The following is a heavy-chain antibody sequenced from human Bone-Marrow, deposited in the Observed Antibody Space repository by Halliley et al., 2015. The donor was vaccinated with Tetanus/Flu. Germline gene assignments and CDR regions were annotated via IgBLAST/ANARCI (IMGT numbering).Heavy chain of an antibody. CDR2: ISNNGANT. J-gene: IGHJ4*02. D-gene: IGHD2-21*02. CDR3: ARALISRDCDVENCYCFTH. V-gene: IGHV3-11*01. Sequence: ISNNGANTYYADSVKGRFTISRDNSKNLLYLQMNNLRAEDTAMYYCARALISRDCDVENCYCFTHWGQGTLVTVSS.